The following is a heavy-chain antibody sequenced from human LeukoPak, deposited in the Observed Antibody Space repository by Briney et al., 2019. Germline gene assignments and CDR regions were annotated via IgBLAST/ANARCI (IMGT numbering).Heavy chain of an antibody. CDR2: IIPIFGTA. J-gene: IGHJ5*02. V-gene: IGHV1-69*13. D-gene: IGHD6-19*01. CDR3: ARGPICSSGWYLPKYNWFDP. CDR1: GGTFSSYA. Sequence: SVKVSCKASGGTFSSYAISWVRQAPGQGLEWMGGIIPIFGTANYAQKFQGRVTITGDESTSTAYMELSSLRSEDTAVYYCARGPICSSGWYLPKYNWFDPWGQGTLVTVSS.